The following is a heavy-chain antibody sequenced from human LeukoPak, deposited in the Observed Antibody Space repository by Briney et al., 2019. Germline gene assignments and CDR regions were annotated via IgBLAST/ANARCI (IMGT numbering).Heavy chain of an antibody. D-gene: IGHD6-19*01. Sequence: PGGSLTLSCAASGFTSSTYAMSWVRQAPGKGLEWVSGISGRGDSTYYADSVKGRFTISRDNSKNTLHPQMNSLRAEDTAVYYCAISGYSSGWYYFDYWGQGTLVTVSS. J-gene: IGHJ4*02. CDR2: ISGRGDST. CDR1: GFTSSTYA. V-gene: IGHV3-23*01. CDR3: AISGYSSGWYYFDY.